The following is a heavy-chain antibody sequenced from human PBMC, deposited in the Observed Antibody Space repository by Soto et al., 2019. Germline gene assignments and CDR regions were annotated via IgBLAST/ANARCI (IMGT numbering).Heavy chain of an antibody. D-gene: IGHD5-18*01. V-gene: IGHV3-7*01. CDR2: IKQDGTEK. CDR1: GFTFSRYW. CDR3: ARGDTPMITGMDSFDI. Sequence: GGSLRLSCAASGFTFSRYWMNWVRQAPGKGLEWVANIKQDGTEKNYVDSVKGRFAISRDNARNSLYLQMDSLRAEDTAVYFCARGDTPMITGMDSFDIWGQGTMVTVSS. J-gene: IGHJ3*02.